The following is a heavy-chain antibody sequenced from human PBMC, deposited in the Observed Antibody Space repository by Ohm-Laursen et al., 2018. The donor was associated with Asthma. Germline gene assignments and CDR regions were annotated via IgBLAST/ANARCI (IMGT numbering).Heavy chain of an antibody. CDR3: ASGVSGWYSFDY. CDR2: LNPNDGGT. D-gene: IGHD6-13*01. V-gene: IGHV1-2*06. Sequence: ASVKVSCKASGYTFTGYFIHWVRQAPGQGLEWMGRLNPNDGGTTSAQKFQGRVTMTRDTSISTAYMELSRLISDDTAVYYCASGVSGWYSFDYWGQGTLVTVSS. J-gene: IGHJ4*02. CDR1: GYTFTGYF.